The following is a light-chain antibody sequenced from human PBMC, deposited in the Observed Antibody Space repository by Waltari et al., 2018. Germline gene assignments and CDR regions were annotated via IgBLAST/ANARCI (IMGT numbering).Light chain of an antibody. CDR1: PGFGDSY. Sequence: EIVLTQSPGTLSLSPGERATLSCRASPGFGDSYLAWYQQKPGQAPRLLIYAASSRATGIPDRFSGSGSGTDFTLTISRLEPEDFAVYYCQQYVSSPDTFGQGTKVEIK. J-gene: IGKJ2*01. CDR2: AAS. CDR3: QQYVSSPDT. V-gene: IGKV3-20*01.